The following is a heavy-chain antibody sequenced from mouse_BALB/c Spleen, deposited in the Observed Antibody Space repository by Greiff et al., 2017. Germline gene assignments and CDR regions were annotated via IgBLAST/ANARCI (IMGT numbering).Heavy chain of an antibody. Sequence: EVKVVESGGGLVKPGGSLKLSCAASGFTFSSYAMSWVRQTPEKRLEWVASISSGGSTYYPDSVKGRFTISRDTARNILYLQMRSLRSEDTAMYYCARGRGDGYDGFAYWGQGTLVTVSA. CDR2: ISSGGST. D-gene: IGHD2-2*01. CDR3: ARGRGDGYDGFAY. J-gene: IGHJ3*01. V-gene: IGHV5-6-5*01. CDR1: GFTFSSYA.